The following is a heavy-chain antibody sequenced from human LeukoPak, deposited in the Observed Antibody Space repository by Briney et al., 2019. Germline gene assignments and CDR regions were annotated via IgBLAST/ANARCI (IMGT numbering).Heavy chain of an antibody. V-gene: IGHV1-69*13. CDR1: GGTFSSYA. J-gene: IGHJ5*02. CDR3: ARVNVVRGVTTKYNWFDP. CDR2: IIPIFGTA. D-gene: IGHD3-10*01. Sequence: ASAKVSCKASGGTFSSYAISWVRQAPGQGLEWMGGIIPIFGTANYAQKFQGRVTITADESTSTAYMELSSLRSEDTAVYYCARVNVVRGVTTKYNWFDPWGQGTLVTVSS.